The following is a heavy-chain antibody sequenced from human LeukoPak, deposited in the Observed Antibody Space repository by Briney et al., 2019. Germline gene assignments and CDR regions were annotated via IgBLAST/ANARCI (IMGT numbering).Heavy chain of an antibody. Sequence: GGSLRLSCAASGCALSSHWMTWVRQVPGRGPEWVANVNRDGSETYYLDSVKGRFTISKDNAKNSLYLQMNSLRAEDTALYHCARNNGMDVWGQGTTIIVSS. V-gene: IGHV3-7*03. CDR2: VNRDGSET. CDR1: GCALSSHW. J-gene: IGHJ6*02. CDR3: ARNNGMDV.